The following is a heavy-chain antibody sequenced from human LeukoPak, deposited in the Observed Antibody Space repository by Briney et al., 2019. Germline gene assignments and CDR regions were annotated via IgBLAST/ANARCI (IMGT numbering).Heavy chain of an antibody. CDR2: ISSNGGST. CDR1: GFTFSSFA. V-gene: IGHV3-64*01. CDR3: AREGYYDFWSGPLPLDY. J-gene: IGHJ4*02. D-gene: IGHD3-3*01. Sequence: GSLRLSCAASGFTFSSFAMHWVRQAPGEGLEYVSAISSNGGSTYYANSVKGRFTISRDNSKNTLYLQMGSLRAEDMAVYYCAREGYYDFWSGPLPLDYWGQGTLVTVSS.